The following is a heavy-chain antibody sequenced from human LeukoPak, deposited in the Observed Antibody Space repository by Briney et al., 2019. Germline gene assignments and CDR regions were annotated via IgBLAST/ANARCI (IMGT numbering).Heavy chain of an antibody. CDR1: GFTFDDYA. V-gene: IGHV3-9*01. J-gene: IGHJ4*02. CDR2: ISWNSGSI. Sequence: GGSLRLSCAASGFTFDDYAMHWVRQAPGKGLEWVSGISWNSGSIGYADSVKGRFTISRDNAKNSLYLQMNSLRAEDTALYYCAKDREIVARGGLDYWGQGTLVTVSS. D-gene: IGHD5-12*01. CDR3: AKDREIVARGGLDY.